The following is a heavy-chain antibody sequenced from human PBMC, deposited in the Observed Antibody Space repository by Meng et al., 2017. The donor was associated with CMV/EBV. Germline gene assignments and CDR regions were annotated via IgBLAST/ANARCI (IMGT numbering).Heavy chain of an antibody. V-gene: IGHV4-39*01. Sequence: SETLSLTCTVSGGSISSSSYYWGWIRQPPGKGLEWIGSIYYSGSTYYNPSLKSRVTISVDTSKNQFSLKLSSVTAADTAAYYCARQGSIAARPSSHYGMAVWGQGTTVTVSS. CDR3: ARQGSIAARPSSHYGMAV. D-gene: IGHD6-6*01. J-gene: IGHJ6*02. CDR1: GGSISSSSYY. CDR2: IYYSGST.